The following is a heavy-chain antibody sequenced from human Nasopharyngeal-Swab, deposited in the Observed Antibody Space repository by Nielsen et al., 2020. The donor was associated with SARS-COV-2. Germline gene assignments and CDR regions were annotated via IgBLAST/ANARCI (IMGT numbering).Heavy chain of an antibody. Sequence: GGSLRLSCAASGFTFSRYTMHWVRQAPGKGLEWVAAISYDGSNKYYADSVKGRFTISRDISKNTLYLQMNSLRAEDTAVFYCASTPLDSSGYYYAFHYWGRGTLVTVSS. J-gene: IGHJ4*02. CDR2: ISYDGSNK. V-gene: IGHV3-30-3*01. CDR1: GFTFSRYT. CDR3: ASTPLDSSGYYYAFHY. D-gene: IGHD3-22*01.